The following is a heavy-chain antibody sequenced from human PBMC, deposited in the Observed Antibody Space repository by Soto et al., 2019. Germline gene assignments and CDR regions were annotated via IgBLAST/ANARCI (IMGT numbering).Heavy chain of an antibody. J-gene: IGHJ4*02. CDR2: IIPIFGTA. D-gene: IGHD5-12*01. CDR1: GGTFSSYA. V-gene: IGHV1-69*13. CDR3: AGYSGYDVYSY. Sequence: SVKVSCKASGGTFSSYAISWVRQAPGQGLERMGGIIPIFGTANYAQKFQGRVTITADESTSTAYMELSSLRSEDTAVYYCAGYSGYDVYSYWGQGTLVNVSS.